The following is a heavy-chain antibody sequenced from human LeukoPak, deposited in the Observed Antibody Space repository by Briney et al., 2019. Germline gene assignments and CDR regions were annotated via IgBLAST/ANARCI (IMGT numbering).Heavy chain of an antibody. Sequence: GGSLRLSCAASGFIFSSYSMNWVRHAPGKGLEWVSSISSISTYILYADSVKGRFTISRDNAKNSLYLQMDSLGAEDTAVYYCARFETSTVRGDEYWGQGTLVVVSS. CDR1: GFIFSSYS. CDR2: ISSISTYI. D-gene: IGHD3-10*02. J-gene: IGHJ4*02. V-gene: IGHV3-21*01. CDR3: ARFETSTVRGDEY.